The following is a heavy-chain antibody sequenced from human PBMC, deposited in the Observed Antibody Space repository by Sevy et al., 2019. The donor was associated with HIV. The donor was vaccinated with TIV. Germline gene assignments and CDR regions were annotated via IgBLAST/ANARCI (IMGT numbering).Heavy chain of an antibody. CDR1: GFTFSSYA. CDR2: ISGSGGST. CDR3: AKVISANTGDCPPYFYYGMDV. Sequence: GGSLRLSCAASGFTFSSYAMSWVRQAPGKGLEWVSAISGSGGSTYYADSVKGRFTISRDNSKNTLYLQMNSLRAEDTAVYYCAKVISANTGDCPPYFYYGMDVWGQGTTVTVSS. J-gene: IGHJ6*02. V-gene: IGHV3-23*01. D-gene: IGHD2-21*02.